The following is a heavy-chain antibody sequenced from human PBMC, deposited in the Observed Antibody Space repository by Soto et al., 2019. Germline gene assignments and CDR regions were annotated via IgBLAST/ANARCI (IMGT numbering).Heavy chain of an antibody. J-gene: IGHJ5*02. V-gene: IGHV3-23*01. Sequence: GGSLRLSCAASGFTFSSYAMSWVRQAPGKGLEWVSAISGSGGSTYYADSVKGRFTISRDNSKNTLYLQMNSLRAEDTAVYYCATRRLDYYDSSGPNWFDPWGQGTLVTVSS. CDR1: GFTFSSYA. D-gene: IGHD3-22*01. CDR3: ATRRLDYYDSSGPNWFDP. CDR2: ISGSGGST.